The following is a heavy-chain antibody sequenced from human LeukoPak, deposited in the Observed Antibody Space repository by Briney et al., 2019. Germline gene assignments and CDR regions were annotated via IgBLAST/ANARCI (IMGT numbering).Heavy chain of an antibody. J-gene: IGHJ2*01. V-gene: IGHV1-2*02. CDR3: ARDLLTKSSWYDWYFDL. CDR2: INPNSGGT. Sequence: GASVKVSCKASGYTFTGYYMHWVRQAPGQGLEWMGWINPNSGGTNYAQKFQGRVTMTRDTSISTAYMELSRLRSDDTAVYYCARDLLTKSSWYDWYFDLWGRGTLVTVSS. D-gene: IGHD6-13*01. CDR1: GYTFTGYY.